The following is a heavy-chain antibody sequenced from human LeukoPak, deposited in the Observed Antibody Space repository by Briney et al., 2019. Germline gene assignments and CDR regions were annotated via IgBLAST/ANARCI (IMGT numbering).Heavy chain of an antibody. CDR1: GGSISSYY. CDR3: ASTRYYDYVWGGYRPLYYFDY. D-gene: IGHD3-16*02. J-gene: IGHJ4*02. Sequence: PSETLSLTCTVSGGSISSYYWSWIRQPPGKGLEWIGYIYYSGSTNYNPSLKSRVTISVDTSKNQFSLKLSSVTAADTAVYYCASTRYYDYVWGGYRPLYYFDYWGQGTLVTVSS. CDR2: IYYSGST. V-gene: IGHV4-59*01.